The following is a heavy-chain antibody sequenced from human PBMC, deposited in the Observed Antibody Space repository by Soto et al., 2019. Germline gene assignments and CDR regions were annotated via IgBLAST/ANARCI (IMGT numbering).Heavy chain of an antibody. CDR1: GGSISSGGYS. Sequence: QLQLQESGSGLVKPSQTLSLTCAVSGGSISSGGYSWSWIRQPPGKGLEGIGYIYHSGSTYYDPSLKSRVTIAVDRSKNQFSLKLSSVTAADTTVYYCARYRYYYDSSGYYLPRAFDIWGQGTMVTVSS. CDR2: IYHSGST. J-gene: IGHJ3*02. D-gene: IGHD3-22*01. CDR3: ARYRYYYDSSGYYLPRAFDI. V-gene: IGHV4-30-2*01.